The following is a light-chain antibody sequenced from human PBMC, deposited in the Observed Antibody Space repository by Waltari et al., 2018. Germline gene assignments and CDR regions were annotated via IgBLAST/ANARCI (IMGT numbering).Light chain of an antibody. CDR1: NIGYRT. J-gene: IGLJ2*01. CDR2: SNS. CDR3: QVWDSSSDQIV. V-gene: IGLV3-21*04. Sequence: SYVLTQAPSVSVAPEETARITCGGDNIGYRTVHWYQQRPGQAPVLVVYSNSDWPSGSPGRFLACRYGNTATLTISRVEAGDEADYYCQVWDSSSDQIVFGGGTKLTVL.